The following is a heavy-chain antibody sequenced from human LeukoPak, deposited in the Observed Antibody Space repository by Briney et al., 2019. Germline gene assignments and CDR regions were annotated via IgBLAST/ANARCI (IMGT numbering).Heavy chain of an antibody. Sequence: NSSETLSLTCTVSGGSISSYYWSWIRQPPGKGLEWIGYIYYSGSTNYNPSLKSRVTISVDTPKNQFSLKLSSVTAADTAVYYCARADGVLWFGETIAPYFDYWGQGTLVTVSS. V-gene: IGHV4-59*01. J-gene: IGHJ4*02. CDR1: GGSISSYY. D-gene: IGHD3-10*01. CDR2: IYYSGST. CDR3: ARADGVLWFGETIAPYFDY.